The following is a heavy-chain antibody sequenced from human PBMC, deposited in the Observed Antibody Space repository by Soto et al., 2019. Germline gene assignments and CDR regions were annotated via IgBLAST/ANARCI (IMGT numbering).Heavy chain of an antibody. J-gene: IGHJ6*02. V-gene: IGHV3-30-3*01. CDR3: ARDQGLSAMGYYYYGMDV. Sequence: QVQLVESGGGVVQPGRSLRLSCAASGFTFSSYAMHWVRQAPGKGLERVAVISYDGSNKYYADSVKGRFTISRDNSKNTLYVQMNSLRAEDTAVYYCARDQGLSAMGYYYYGMDVWGQGSTVTVSS. D-gene: IGHD2-2*01. CDR2: ISYDGSNK. CDR1: GFTFSSYA.